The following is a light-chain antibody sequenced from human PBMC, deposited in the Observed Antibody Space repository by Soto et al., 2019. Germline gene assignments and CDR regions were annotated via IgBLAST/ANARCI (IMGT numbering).Light chain of an antibody. CDR2: GDS. CDR3: QQYNNWPRT. J-gene: IGKJ2*01. Sequence: DIMMTESPGTLTVSPGERATLSCRARQSVSSNLAWYQEKPCQAPKLLLYGDSTRATGIPARFSGSGSGTEFTLTISSLQSEDFAVYYCQQYNNWPRTFGQGTKVDIK. CDR1: QSVSSN. V-gene: IGKV3-15*01.